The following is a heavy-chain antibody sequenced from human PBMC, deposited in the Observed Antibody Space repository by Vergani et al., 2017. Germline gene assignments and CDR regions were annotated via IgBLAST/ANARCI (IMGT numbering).Heavy chain of an antibody. D-gene: IGHD6-19*01. CDR3: AKDQWLTRGYFDY. CDR1: GFTFSSYA. Sequence: EVQLLESGGGLVQPGGSLRLSCAASGFTFSSYAMSWVRQAPGQGLEWVAAISGSGGSTYYSDSVKGRFTIARDNSKNTLYLQMNSLRAEDTAVYYCAKDQWLTRGYFDYWGQGTLVTVSS. J-gene: IGHJ4*02. CDR2: ISGSGGST. V-gene: IGHV3-23*01.